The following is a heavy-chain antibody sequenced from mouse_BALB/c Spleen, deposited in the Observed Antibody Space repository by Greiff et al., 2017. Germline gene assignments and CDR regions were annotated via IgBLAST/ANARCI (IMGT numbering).Heavy chain of an antibody. V-gene: IGHV3-2*02. CDR2: ISYSGST. J-gene: IGHJ1*01. Sequence: VQLKQSGPGLVKPSQSLSLTCTVTGYSITSDYAWNWIRQFPGNKLEWMGYISYSGSTSYNPSLKSRISITRDTSKNQFFLQLNSVTTEDTATYYCASGGLYYGNYFDVWGAGTTVTVSS. CDR1: GYSITSDYA. D-gene: IGHD2-1*01. CDR3: ASGGLYYGNYFDV.